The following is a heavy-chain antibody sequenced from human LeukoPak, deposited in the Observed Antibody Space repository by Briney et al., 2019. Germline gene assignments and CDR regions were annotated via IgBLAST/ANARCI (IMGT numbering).Heavy chain of an antibody. D-gene: IGHD6-13*01. J-gene: IGHJ6*03. CDR1: GGSISSSSYY. CDR3: ARRYSSSWYGGAYYYYYYYMDV. CDR2: IYYSGST. V-gene: IGHV4-39*07. Sequence: SETLFLTCTVSGGSISSSSYYWGWIRQPPGKGLEWIGSIYYSGSTYYNPSLKSRVTISVDTSKNQFSLKLSSVTAADTAVYYCARRYSSSWYGGAYYYYYYYMDVWGKGTTVTVSS.